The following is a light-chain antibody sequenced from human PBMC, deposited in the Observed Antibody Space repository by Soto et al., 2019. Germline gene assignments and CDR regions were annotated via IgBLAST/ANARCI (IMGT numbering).Light chain of an antibody. J-gene: IGKJ1*01. CDR2: AAY. CDR3: QQYNSYSWT. V-gene: IGKV1-9*01. Sequence: IQLTQSPSSLSASIGDRVTITCRASQGISSFLAWYQQKPGKAPKLLIYAAYTLQSGVPSRISGSGSGTDFTLTIRSLQPDDFATYYCQQYNSYSWTFGQGTKVDIK. CDR1: QGISSF.